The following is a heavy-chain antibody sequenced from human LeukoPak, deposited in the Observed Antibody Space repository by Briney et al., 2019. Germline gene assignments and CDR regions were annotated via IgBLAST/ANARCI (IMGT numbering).Heavy chain of an antibody. CDR2: IRYDGSNK. CDR3: ASRVWRGCFPAREYYFDY. J-gene: IGHJ4*02. Sequence: PGGSLRLSCAASGFTFSSYGMHWVRQAPGKGLEWVAFIRYDGSNKYYADSVKGRFTISRDNSKNTLYLQMNSLRAEDTAVYYCASRVWRGCFPAREYYFDYWGQGTLVTVSS. V-gene: IGHV3-30*02. D-gene: IGHD3-3*01. CDR1: GFTFSSYG.